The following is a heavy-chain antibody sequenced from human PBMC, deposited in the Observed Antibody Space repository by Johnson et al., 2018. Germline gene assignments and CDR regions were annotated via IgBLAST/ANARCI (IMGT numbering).Heavy chain of an antibody. Sequence: QVQLLESGAEVTKPGSSVKVSCKASGGTFSSYAISWVRQAPGQGLEWMGGIIPIFGTATYAQKFQGSVTSTADESTITAYMELSGLRSEATAVYYCASLVARDGSSPQGPSRSMDVWGQGTTVTVSS. J-gene: IGHJ6*02. CDR2: IIPIFGTA. D-gene: IGHD5-24*01. CDR1: GGTFSSYA. CDR3: ASLVARDGSSPQGPSRSMDV. V-gene: IGHV1-69*01.